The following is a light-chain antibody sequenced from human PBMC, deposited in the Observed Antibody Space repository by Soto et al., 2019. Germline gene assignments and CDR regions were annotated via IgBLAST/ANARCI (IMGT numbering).Light chain of an antibody. CDR3: QQYGSSGT. CDR2: GAS. J-gene: IGKJ1*01. V-gene: IGKV3-20*01. Sequence: IVLTQSQGTLSLSPGERATLSCRASQSVSNNYLAWYQQKPGQAPRLLIYGASNRATGIPDRFSCSGSGTDFTLTISRLEPEEFAVYYCQQYGSSGTFGQGTKVDI. CDR1: QSVSNNY.